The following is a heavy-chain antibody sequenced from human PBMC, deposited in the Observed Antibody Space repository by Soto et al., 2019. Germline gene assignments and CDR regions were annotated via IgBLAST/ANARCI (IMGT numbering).Heavy chain of an antibody. D-gene: IGHD1-1*01. CDR2: ISAHNGNT. V-gene: IGHV1-18*01. CDR3: ARGRYGDY. J-gene: IGHJ4*02. Sequence: QVHLVQSGAEVKKPGASVKVSCQGSGYAFTTYGITWVRQAPGQGLEWMGWISAHNGNTNYAQKLQGRVTGTSDTSTSTAYMELRSLRYDDTAVYSCARGRYGDYWGQGARVTVSS. CDR1: GYAFTTYG.